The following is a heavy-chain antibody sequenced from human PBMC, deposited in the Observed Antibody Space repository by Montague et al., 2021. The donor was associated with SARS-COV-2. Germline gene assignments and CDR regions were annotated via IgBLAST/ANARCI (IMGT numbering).Heavy chain of an antibody. V-gene: IGHV4-39*01. CDR3: ARQVGDFWTGFYVDS. D-gene: IGHD3/OR15-3a*01. CDR2: ISHSGSA. J-gene: IGHJ4*02. Sequence: LSLPCNVSGDSISSANYQWAWFRQPPGKGLQWVGSISHSGSAYYNPSXXILLPISVDISKRLFSLDVESVAVADTAFSYCARQVGDFWTGFYVDSWGQGTLVAISS. CDR1: GDSISSANYQ.